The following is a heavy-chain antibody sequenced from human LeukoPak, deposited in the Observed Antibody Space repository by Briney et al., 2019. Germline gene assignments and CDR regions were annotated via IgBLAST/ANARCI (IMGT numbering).Heavy chain of an antibody. CDR2: ISGSGGST. Sequence: GGSLRLSCAASGFTFSSYAMSWVRQAPGKGLEGVSAISGSGGSTYYADSVKGRFTISRDNSKNTLYLQMNSLRAEDTAVYYCAKDGNIAVAGTFDYWGQGTLVTVSS. CDR1: GFTFSSYA. V-gene: IGHV3-23*01. J-gene: IGHJ4*02. D-gene: IGHD6-19*01. CDR3: AKDGNIAVAGTFDY.